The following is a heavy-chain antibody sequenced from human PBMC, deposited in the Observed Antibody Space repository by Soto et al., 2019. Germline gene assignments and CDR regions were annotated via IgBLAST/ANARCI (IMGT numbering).Heavy chain of an antibody. Sequence: SVKVSCKASGGTFSSYAISWVRQAPGQGLEWMGGIIPIFGTANYAQKFQGRVTITADESTSTAYMELSSLRSEDTAVYYCARQKYCSSTSCYYYYGMDVWGQGTPVTVYS. CDR3: ARQKYCSSTSCYYYYGMDV. CDR2: IIPIFGTA. CDR1: GGTFSSYA. D-gene: IGHD2-2*01. V-gene: IGHV1-69*13. J-gene: IGHJ6*02.